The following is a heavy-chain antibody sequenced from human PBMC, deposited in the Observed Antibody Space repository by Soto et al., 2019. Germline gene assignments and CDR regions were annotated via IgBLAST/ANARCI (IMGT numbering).Heavy chain of an antibody. V-gene: IGHV3-30*18. J-gene: IGHJ4*02. CDR2: ISVNGGNK. CDR1: GFMFLSYG. D-gene: IGHD4-4*01. CDR3: AKDRGGGGYSSIDS. Sequence: VQLVESGGGVVQPGRSLRLSCAASGFMFLSYGFHWVRQAPGKGLEWVAVISVNGGNKDYVDSVKGRFTISRDDSKNTLYLELDSLRGEETGVYFCAKDRGGGGYSSIDSWGQGTLVSVSS.